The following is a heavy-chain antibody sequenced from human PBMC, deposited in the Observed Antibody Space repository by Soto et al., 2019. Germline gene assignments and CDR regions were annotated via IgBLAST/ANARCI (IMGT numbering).Heavy chain of an antibody. CDR3: ATHGRGNRPYYFDY. CDR1: GFTVSSNY. J-gene: IGHJ4*02. V-gene: IGHV3-53*01. Sequence: PGGSLRLSCAASGFTVSSNYMSCVRQAAWKGLEWFSVIYSGGSTYYADSVKGRFTISRDNSKNTLYLQMNSLRAEDTAVYYCATHGRGNRPYYFDYWGPGTMVTLSS. CDR2: IYSGGST. D-gene: IGHD3-10*01.